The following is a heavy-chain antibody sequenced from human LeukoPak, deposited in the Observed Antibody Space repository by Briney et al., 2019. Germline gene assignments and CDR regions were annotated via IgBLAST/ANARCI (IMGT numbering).Heavy chain of an antibody. CDR2: INPNSGDT. CDR1: GYTFTGYY. J-gene: IGHJ4*02. CDR3: ARSLSGDF. D-gene: IGHD3-10*01. V-gene: IGHV1-2*02. Sequence: ASVKASCKASGYTFTGYYMHWVRQAPGQGLEWMGWINPNSGDTNYAQNFQGRVTMTRDTSISTAYMELKSLTSDDTAVYYCARSLSGDFWGQGTLVTVSS.